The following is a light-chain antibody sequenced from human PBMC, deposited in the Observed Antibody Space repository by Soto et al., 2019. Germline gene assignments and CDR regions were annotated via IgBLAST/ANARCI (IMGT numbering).Light chain of an antibody. V-gene: IGKV3-11*01. CDR1: QSVSTF. Sequence: EIVLTQSPSTLSFSPVERAILSFIASQSVSTFLAWFQQKPGQPPRLLIYNASNRTTGIPARFSGSGSGTDFTLTISSLEPEDFAVYYCQQYNNWPPITFGQGTRLEIK. CDR2: NAS. J-gene: IGKJ5*01. CDR3: QQYNNWPPIT.